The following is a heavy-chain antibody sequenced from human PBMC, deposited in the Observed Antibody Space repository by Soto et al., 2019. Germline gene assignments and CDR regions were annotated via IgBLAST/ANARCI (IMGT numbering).Heavy chain of an antibody. CDR1: GYSFTSYW. D-gene: IGHD6-13*01. CDR3: ARPLPPGIAAALEWGAFDP. V-gene: IGHV5-51*01. CDR2: IYPGDSDT. Sequence: GESLKISCKGSGYSFTSYWIGWVRQMPGKGLEWMGIIYPGDSDTRYSPSFQGQVTISADKSISTAYLQWSSLEASDTAMYYCARPLPPGIAAALEWGAFDPWGQGTLVTVSS. J-gene: IGHJ5*02.